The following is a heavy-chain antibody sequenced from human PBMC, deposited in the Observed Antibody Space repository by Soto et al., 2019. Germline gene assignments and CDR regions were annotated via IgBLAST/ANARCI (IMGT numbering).Heavy chain of an antibody. V-gene: IGHV3-74*01. D-gene: IGHD5-12*01. CDR1: GFTFTNYW. CDR2: VDNDGTSA. CDR3: ARDFQGGSGYDFWVSPGFDY. Sequence: TGGSLRLSCAASGFTFTNYWMHWVRQGPGKGLVWVARVDNDGTSATYADSVKGRFTISRDNAKDSLYLQMNSLRAEDTAVYYCARDFQGGSGYDFWVSPGFDYWGQGTLVTVSS. J-gene: IGHJ4*02.